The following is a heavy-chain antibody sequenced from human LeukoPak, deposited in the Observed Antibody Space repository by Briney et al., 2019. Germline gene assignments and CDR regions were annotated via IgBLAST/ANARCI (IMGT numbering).Heavy chain of an antibody. V-gene: IGHV1-46*01. Sequence: ASVKVSCKASGYTFTSYYMHWVRQAPGQGLEWMGIINLSGGSTSYAQKFQGRVTMTRDTSTSTVYMELSSLRSEDTAVYYCARRGEGIVVVPAAVDDAFDIWGQGTMVTVSS. CDR1: GYTFTSYY. CDR3: ARRGEGIVVVPAAVDDAFDI. CDR2: INLSGGST. J-gene: IGHJ3*02. D-gene: IGHD2-2*01.